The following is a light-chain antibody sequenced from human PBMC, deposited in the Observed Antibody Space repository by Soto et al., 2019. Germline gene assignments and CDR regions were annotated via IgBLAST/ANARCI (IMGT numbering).Light chain of an antibody. Sequence: IVLTHSPATLSKTTGERATLSCRASPSVTNFLAWYQQKPGQAPRLLIYGAFNRATGIPARFSGSGSGTDFTLTISSLEPEDSAAYYCQQGNVWPPGTFAQPTRPEI. CDR2: GAF. CDR1: PSVTNF. CDR3: QQGNVWPPGT. V-gene: IGKV3-11*01. J-gene: IGKJ5*01.